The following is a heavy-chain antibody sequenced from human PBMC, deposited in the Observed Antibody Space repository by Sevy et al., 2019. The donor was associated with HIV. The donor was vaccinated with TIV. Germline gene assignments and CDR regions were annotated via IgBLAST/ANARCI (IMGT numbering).Heavy chain of an antibody. Sequence: GGSLRLSCAASGFTFSDYYMSWIRQAPGKGLEWVSYISSSGSTIYYADSVKGRFTISRDNAKNSLYLQMNSLRAENTAGYYCARDKSRRAVAGPDVFDPWGQGTLVTVSS. CDR3: ARDKSRRAVAGPDVFDP. V-gene: IGHV3-11*01. D-gene: IGHD6-19*01. CDR2: ISSSGSTI. J-gene: IGHJ5*02. CDR1: GFTFSDYY.